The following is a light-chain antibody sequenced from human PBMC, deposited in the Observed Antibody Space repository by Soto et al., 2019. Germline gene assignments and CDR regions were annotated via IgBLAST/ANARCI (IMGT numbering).Light chain of an antibody. CDR3: QQYAGSPST. CDR1: QTVTSNY. CDR2: GAS. Sequence: EIVLTQSPGTLSLSPGERATLSCRASQTVTSNYLAWYQRKPGQAPRLLIYGASSRATDIPDRFSGSGSGTDFTLTITRLEPEDFAVYFCQQYAGSPSTFGHGTKVELK. V-gene: IGKV3-20*01. J-gene: IGKJ1*01.